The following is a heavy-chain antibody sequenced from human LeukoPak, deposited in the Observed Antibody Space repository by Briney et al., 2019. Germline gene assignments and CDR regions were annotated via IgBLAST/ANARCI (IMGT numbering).Heavy chain of an antibody. CDR3: ARGLAVAGTSHYYMDV. V-gene: IGHV1-2*02. J-gene: IGHJ6*03. Sequence: GASVKVSCKASGYTFTGYYMHWVRQAPGQGLEWMGWINPNSGGTNYAQKFQGRVTMTRDTSISTAYMELSRLRSDDTAVYYCARGLAVAGTSHYYMDVWGKGTTVTVSS. CDR1: GYTFTGYY. CDR2: INPNSGGT. D-gene: IGHD6-19*01.